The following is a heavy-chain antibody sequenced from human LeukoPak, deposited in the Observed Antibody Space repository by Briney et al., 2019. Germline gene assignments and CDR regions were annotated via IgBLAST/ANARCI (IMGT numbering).Heavy chain of an antibody. D-gene: IGHD1-26*01. V-gene: IGHV4-34*01. J-gene: IGHJ3*02. Sequence: SETLSLTCAVYGGSFSGYYWSWIRQPPGKGLEWIGEINHSGSTNYNPSLKSRVTISVDTSKNQFSLKLSSVTAADTAVHYCARVVGHDAFDIWGQGTMVTVSS. CDR2: INHSGST. CDR1: GGSFSGYY. CDR3: ARVVGHDAFDI.